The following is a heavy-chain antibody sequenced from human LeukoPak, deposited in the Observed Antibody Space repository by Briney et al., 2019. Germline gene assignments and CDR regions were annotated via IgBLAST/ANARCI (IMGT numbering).Heavy chain of an antibody. J-gene: IGHJ4*02. D-gene: IGHD6-6*01. Sequence: PSQTLSLTCTVSDGSISSGGYYWSWIRQPPGKGLEWIGYIYHSGSTYYNPSLKSRVTISVDRSKNQFSLKLSSVTAADTAVYYCARVEIAARHFDYWGQGTLVTVSS. CDR3: ARVEIAARHFDY. CDR2: IYHSGST. V-gene: IGHV4-30-2*01. CDR1: DGSISSGGYY.